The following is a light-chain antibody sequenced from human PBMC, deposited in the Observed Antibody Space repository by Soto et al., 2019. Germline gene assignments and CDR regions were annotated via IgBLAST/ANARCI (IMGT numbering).Light chain of an antibody. CDR1: QSVTSDY. J-gene: IGKJ1*01. V-gene: IGKV3-20*01. CDR3: QQYGRP. Sequence: DIVMTQSPGRLSLSXWQGATLSCRASQSVTSDYLAWYQQKPGQAPRLLIHGASSRATGIPDRFSGSGSGTDFTLTISRLEPEDFAVYYCQQYGRPFGQGTKVDIK. CDR2: GAS.